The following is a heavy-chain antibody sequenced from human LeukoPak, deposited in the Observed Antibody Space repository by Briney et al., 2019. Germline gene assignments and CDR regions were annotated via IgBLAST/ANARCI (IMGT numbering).Heavy chain of an antibody. CDR2: ISYDGSNK. V-gene: IGHV3-30*03. D-gene: IGHD3-22*01. Sequence: GGPLRLSWAASGLPFSSYGMHWFRQAPAKGLEGVAVISYDGSNKYYADSVKGRFTISRDNSKNTLYLQMNSLRAEDTAVYYCSYYYDSSGYDEAIDYWGQGTLVTVSS. J-gene: IGHJ4*02. CDR3: SYYYDSSGYDEAIDY. CDR1: GLPFSSYG.